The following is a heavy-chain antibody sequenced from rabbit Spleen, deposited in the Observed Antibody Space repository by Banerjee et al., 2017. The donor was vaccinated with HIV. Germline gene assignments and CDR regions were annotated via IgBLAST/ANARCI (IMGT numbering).Heavy chain of an antibody. Sequence: QEQLEESGGDLVKPEGSLTLTCTASGFSFSSSYWICWVRQAPGKGLEWIACIYAGSSVYTYYASWAKGRFTISSTSSTTVTLQMTSLTAADTATYFCARGTIPGVYDWTTRLALWGPGTLVTVS. V-gene: IGHV1S45*01. CDR1: GFSFSSSYW. D-gene: IGHD3-1*01. J-gene: IGHJ3*01. CDR3: ARGTIPGVYDWTTRLAL. CDR2: IYAGSSVYT.